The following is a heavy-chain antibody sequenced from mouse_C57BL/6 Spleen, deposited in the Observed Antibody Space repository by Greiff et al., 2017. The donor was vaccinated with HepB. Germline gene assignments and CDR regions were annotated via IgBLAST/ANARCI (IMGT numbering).Heavy chain of an antibody. CDR1: GYTFTSYW. Sequence: QVQLQQPGAELVKPGASVKMSCKASGYTFTSYWITWVKQRPGQGLEWIGDIYPGSGSTNYNEKFKSKATLTVDTSSSTAYMQLSSLTSEDSAVYYCARYYYGRRAMDYWGQGTSVTVSS. V-gene: IGHV1-55*01. CDR2: IYPGSGST. D-gene: IGHD1-1*01. J-gene: IGHJ4*01. CDR3: ARYYYGRRAMDY.